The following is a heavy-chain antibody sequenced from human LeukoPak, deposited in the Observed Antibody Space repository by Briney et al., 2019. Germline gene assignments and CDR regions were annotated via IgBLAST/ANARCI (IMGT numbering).Heavy chain of an antibody. Sequence: VGSLRLSCASPGCTFRSYGMHWVRQAPGKGVGSVADMRYVGSNKYYADSVKGRFTISRDNSKNTLYLHMNSLRAADTAVYYCAKDLRVLYLYYYYSSMDAWGKGTTVTVSS. CDR1: GCTFRSYG. D-gene: IGHD2-2*02. CDR2: MRYVGSNK. J-gene: IGHJ6*03. V-gene: IGHV3-30*02. CDR3: AKDLRVLYLYYYYSSMDA.